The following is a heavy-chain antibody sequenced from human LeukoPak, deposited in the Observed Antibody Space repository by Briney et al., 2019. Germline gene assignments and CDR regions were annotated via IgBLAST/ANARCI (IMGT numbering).Heavy chain of an antibody. CDR3: ARVLSKGTMLRGVTGY. J-gene: IGHJ4*02. CDR1: GYTFSVYY. CDR2: TNPNSGGT. V-gene: IGHV1-2*02. Sequence: ASVKVTCKASGYTFSVYYLDWVRQAPGQGLEWMGWTNPNSGGTNYAQKFQGRVTMTRDTSISTAYMELRRLRSDDTAIYYCARVLSKGTMLRGVTGYWGQGTLVSVSS. D-gene: IGHD3-10*01.